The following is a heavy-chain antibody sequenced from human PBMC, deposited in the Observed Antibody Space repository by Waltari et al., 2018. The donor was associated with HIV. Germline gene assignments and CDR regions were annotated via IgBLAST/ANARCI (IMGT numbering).Heavy chain of an antibody. CDR1: GFTFSSYN. V-gene: IGHV3-48*02. Sequence: EVQLVESGGGLVQPGVSLRLSCAASGFTFSSYNMNWVRQAPGRVLEWISYISSGSGTMSFADSVKGRFTISRDNAKNSLYLQVNSLRDEDTAVYYCARDSRIYSYGFDIWGQGTTVTVSS. CDR3: ARDSRIYSYGFDI. D-gene: IGHD4-4*01. CDR2: ISSGSGTM. J-gene: IGHJ3*02.